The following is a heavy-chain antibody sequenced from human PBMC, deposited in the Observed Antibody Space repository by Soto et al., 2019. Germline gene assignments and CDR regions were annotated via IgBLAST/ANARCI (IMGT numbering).Heavy chain of an antibody. Sequence: EVQLVESGGGLVQPGGSLRLSCAASGFTFSSYSMNWVRQAPGKGLEWVSYISSSSSTIYYSDSVKGRFTIARDNSKNSLYLQMNSLRDEDTAVYYCAREPVATSGYSYGAVDYWGQGILVTVSS. CDR3: AREPVATSGYSYGAVDY. CDR1: GFTFSSYS. CDR2: ISSSSSTI. D-gene: IGHD5-18*01. V-gene: IGHV3-48*02. J-gene: IGHJ4*02.